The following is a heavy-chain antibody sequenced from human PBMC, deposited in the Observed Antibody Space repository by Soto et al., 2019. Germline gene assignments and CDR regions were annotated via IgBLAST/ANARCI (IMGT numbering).Heavy chain of an antibody. D-gene: IGHD3-3*01. CDR2: ISDGGGNV. V-gene: IGHV3-23*01. J-gene: IGHJ4*02. Sequence: VSLALSYAASGFNVSSFAMHLVRQSPRRGLEWVAMISDGGGNVYYADAVKGRFTVSRDNYRDFVYLEISSLKGDDADVYYCAKDFERSAFDHWGQGTPVTVYS. CDR1: GFNVSSFA. CDR3: AKDFERSAFDH.